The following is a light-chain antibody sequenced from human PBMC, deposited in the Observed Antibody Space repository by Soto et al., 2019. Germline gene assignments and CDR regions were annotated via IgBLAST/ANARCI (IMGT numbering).Light chain of an antibody. CDR3: QQYGSSHTWT. V-gene: IGKV3-20*01. Sequence: ETLMTQSPSTLAVSPGDRAPLSCRASQSVNRKLAWYHLKPGQAPRLLIYGASIRAAGIPDRFSGSGSGTDFTLTISRLEPEDFSVYYCQQYGSSHTWTCGQGTNVDIK. CDR2: GAS. CDR1: QSVNRK. J-gene: IGKJ1*01.